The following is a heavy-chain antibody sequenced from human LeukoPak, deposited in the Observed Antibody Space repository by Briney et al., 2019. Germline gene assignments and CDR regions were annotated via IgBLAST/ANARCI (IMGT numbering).Heavy chain of an antibody. CDR1: GYTFTGYY. J-gene: IGHJ4*02. V-gene: IGHV1-2*02. Sequence: ASVKVSCKASGYTFTGYYMHWVRQAPGQGLEWMGWINPNSGGTNYAQKFQGRVTMTRDTSISTAYMELSRLRSDDTAVYYCAREYYDILTGYYHGKGFDYWGQGTLVTVSS. D-gene: IGHD3-9*01. CDR3: AREYYDILTGYYHGKGFDY. CDR2: INPNSGGT.